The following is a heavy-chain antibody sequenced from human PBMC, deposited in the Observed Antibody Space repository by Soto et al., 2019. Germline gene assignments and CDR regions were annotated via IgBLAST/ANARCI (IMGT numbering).Heavy chain of an antibody. CDR2: IYHTVNT. D-gene: IGHD2-15*01. CDR3: ARLQYTVVTALDI. V-gene: IGHV4-59*11. Sequence: ERLCRTCRVSGGSIGSHFWSWIRQAPGKGPELVGYIYHTVNTKYNPALKSRVTISMDTSKNQLSLQLSSVTAADTAVYYCARLQYTVVTALDIWGQGTMVTVSS. J-gene: IGHJ3*02. CDR1: GGSIGSHF.